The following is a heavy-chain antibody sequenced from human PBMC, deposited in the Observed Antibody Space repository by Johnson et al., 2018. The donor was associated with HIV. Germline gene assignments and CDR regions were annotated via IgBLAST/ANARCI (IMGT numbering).Heavy chain of an antibody. Sequence: VQLVESGGGVVQPGKSLRLSCVASGFTFSSYDMHWVRQATGKGLEWVSAIGTAGDTYYPGSVKGRFTISRENAKNSLYLQMNSLRTEDTALYYCAKDGAVDAFDIWDQGTMVTVSS. CDR3: AKDGAVDAFDI. V-gene: IGHV3-13*01. J-gene: IGHJ3*02. CDR1: GFTFSSYD. D-gene: IGHD1-26*01. CDR2: IGTAGDT.